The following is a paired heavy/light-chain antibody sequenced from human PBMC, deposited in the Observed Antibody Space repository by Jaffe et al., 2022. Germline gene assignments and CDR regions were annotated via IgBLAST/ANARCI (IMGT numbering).Heavy chain of an antibody. J-gene: IGHJ5*02. D-gene: IGHD2-2*01. CDR2: IIPIFGTA. CDR1: GGTFSSYA. CDR3: ARGPRYCSSTSCYSTFWFDP. V-gene: IGHV1-69*05. Sequence: QVQLVQSGAEVKKPGSSVKVSCKASGGTFSSYAISWVRQAPGQGLEWMGGIIPIFGTANYAQKFQGRVTITTDESTSTAYMELSSLRSEDTAVYYCARGPRYCSSTSCYSTFWFDPWGQGTLVTVSS.
Light chain of an antibody. V-gene: IGKV1-8*01. CDR3: QQYYSYPPT. Sequence: AIRMTQSPSSLSASTGDRVTITCRASQGISSYLAWYQQKPGKAPKLLIYAASTLQSGVPSRFSGSGSGTDFTLTISCLQSEDFATYYCQQYYSYPPTFGPGTKVDIK. CDR2: AAS. CDR1: QGISSY. J-gene: IGKJ3*01.